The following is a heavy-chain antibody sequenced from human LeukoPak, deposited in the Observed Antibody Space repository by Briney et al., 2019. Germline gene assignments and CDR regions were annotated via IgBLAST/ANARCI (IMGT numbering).Heavy chain of an antibody. CDR3: ARSNYYDSSGYPSFDN. V-gene: IGHV3-48*04. CDR1: GFTFSSYS. J-gene: IGHJ4*02. CDR2: ISSSSRTI. Sequence: GGSLRLSRAASGFTFSSYSMNWVRQAPGKGLEWISYISSSSRTIYYADSVKGRFTISRDNAKNSLFLQMNSLRAEDTAVYYCARSNYYDSSGYPSFDNWGQGTLVTVSS. D-gene: IGHD3-22*01.